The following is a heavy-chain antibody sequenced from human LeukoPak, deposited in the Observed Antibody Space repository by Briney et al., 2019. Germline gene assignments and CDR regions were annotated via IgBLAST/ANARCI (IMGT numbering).Heavy chain of an antibody. J-gene: IGHJ3*02. V-gene: IGHV3-23*01. D-gene: IGHD5-18*01. Sequence: PGGSLRLSCAASGFSFSSYAMSWVRQAPGKGLQWVSSISGAGGNTYYADSVKGRFTVSRDNSKNTLYLQMNSLRAEDTAVYYCAKDRGYTYGHDAFDIWGQGTMVTVSS. CDR2: ISGAGGNT. CDR3: AKDRGYTYGHDAFDI. CDR1: GFSFSSYA.